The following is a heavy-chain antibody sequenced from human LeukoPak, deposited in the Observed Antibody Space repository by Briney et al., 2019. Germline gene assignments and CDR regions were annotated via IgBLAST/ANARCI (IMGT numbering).Heavy chain of an antibody. CDR2: ISSSGTTI. CDR3: ARDRDYGDYWPFDY. J-gene: IGHJ4*02. D-gene: IGHD4-17*01. V-gene: IGHV3-11*04. CDR1: GFTFSDYY. Sequence: GGSLRLSCAASGFTFSDYYMSWIRQAPGKGLEWLSYISSSGTTIYYADSVKGRFTISRDNAKNTLYLQMNSLRAEDPAVYYCARDRDYGDYWPFDYWGQGTLVTVSS.